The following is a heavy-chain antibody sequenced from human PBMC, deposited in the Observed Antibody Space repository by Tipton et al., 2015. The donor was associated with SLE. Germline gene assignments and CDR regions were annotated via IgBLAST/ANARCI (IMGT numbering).Heavy chain of an antibody. CDR1: GFTVNGDY. CDR3: AIDNWKERAIDS. Sequence: SLRLSCAGSGFTVNGDYMTWVRQAPGKGLEWVSVIYSATSIYYADSVKGRFTTSRDISKNTLYLQMNNLRAEDTAIYYCAIDNWKERAIDSWGQGTLVTVSS. V-gene: IGHV3-53*05. CDR2: IYSATSI. D-gene: IGHD1-20*01. J-gene: IGHJ4*02.